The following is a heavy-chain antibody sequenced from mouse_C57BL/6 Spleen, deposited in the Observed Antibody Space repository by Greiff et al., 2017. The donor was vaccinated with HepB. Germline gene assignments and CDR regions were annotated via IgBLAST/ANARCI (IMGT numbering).Heavy chain of an antibody. CDR2: INPSTGGT. Sequence: EVQLQQSGPELVKPGASVKISCKASGYSFTGYYMNWVKQSPEKSLEWIGEINPSTGGTTYNQKFKAKATLTVDKSSSTAYMQLKSLTSEDSAVYYCARWDGNEYFDVWGTGTTVTVSS. V-gene: IGHV1-42*01. D-gene: IGHD2-1*01. CDR3: ARWDGNEYFDV. J-gene: IGHJ1*03. CDR1: GYSFTGYY.